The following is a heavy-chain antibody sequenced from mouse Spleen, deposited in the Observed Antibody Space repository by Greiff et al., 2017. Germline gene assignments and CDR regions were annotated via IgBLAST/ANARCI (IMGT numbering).Heavy chain of an antibody. J-gene: IGHJ2*01. CDR3: TTGGLPLDY. Sequence: VTLKVSGAELVRPGASVKLSCTASGFNIKDDYMHWVKQRPEQGLEWIGWIDPENGDTEYASKFQGKATITADTSSNTAYLQLSSLTSEDTAVYYCTTGGLPLDYWGQGTTLTVSS. CDR1: GFNIKDDY. D-gene: IGHD2-2*01. V-gene: IGHV14-4*01. CDR2: IDPENGDT.